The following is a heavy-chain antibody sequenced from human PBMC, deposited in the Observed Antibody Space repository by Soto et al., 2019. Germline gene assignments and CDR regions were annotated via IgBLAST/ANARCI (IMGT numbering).Heavy chain of an antibody. CDR1: GGTISSDA. Sequence: QVHLVQSGAEMKRAGSSVRVSCKGLGGTISSDAISWVRQAPGRGLEWMGGIIPVIGAPNYGKRFQGRITITADESTNTVYMELSSLRPENTAIYYCARVERYDSLPGFAPAYSMDVWGQGTTVTVAS. J-gene: IGHJ6*02. D-gene: IGHD3-9*01. CDR3: ARVERYDSLPGFAPAYSMDV. CDR2: IIPVIGAP. V-gene: IGHV1-69*01.